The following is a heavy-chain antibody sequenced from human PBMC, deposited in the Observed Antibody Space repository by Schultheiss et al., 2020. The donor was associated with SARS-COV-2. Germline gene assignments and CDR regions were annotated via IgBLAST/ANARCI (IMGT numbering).Heavy chain of an antibody. CDR3: AREGTRAPLMIDY. CDR1: GFTFSDYY. Sequence: GESLKISCAASGFTFSDYYMSWIRQAPGKGLEWVSYISSSGSTIYYADSVKGRFTISRDNAKNSLYLQMNSLRAEDTAVYYCAREGTRAPLMIDYWGQGTLVTVSS. J-gene: IGHJ4*02. V-gene: IGHV3-11*01. D-gene: IGHD2-8*01. CDR2: ISSSGSTI.